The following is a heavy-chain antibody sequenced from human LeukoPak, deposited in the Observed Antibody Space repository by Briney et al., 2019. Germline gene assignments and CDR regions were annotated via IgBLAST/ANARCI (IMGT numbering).Heavy chain of an antibody. V-gene: IGHV1-2*02. D-gene: IGHD3-16*02. CDR1: GYTFTGYY. CDR2: INPNSGGT. Sequence: GASVKVSCKASGYTFTGYYMHWVRQAPGQGFEWMGWINPNSGGTNYAQKFQGRVTMTRDTSISTAYMELSRLRSDDTAVYYCARDSVTDYYYYGMDVWGQGTTVTVSS. CDR3: ARDSVTDYYYYGMDV. J-gene: IGHJ6*02.